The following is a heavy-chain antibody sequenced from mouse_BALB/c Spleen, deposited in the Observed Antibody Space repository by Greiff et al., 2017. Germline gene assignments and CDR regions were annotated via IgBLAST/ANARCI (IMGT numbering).Heavy chain of an antibody. Sequence: LQQPGSELVRPGASVKLSCKASGYTFTSSWMHWVKQRPGQGLEWIGNIYPGSGSTNYDEKFKSKGTLTVDTSSSTAYMHLSSLTSEDSAVYYCTRRGGNYDAMDYWGQGTSVTVSS. V-gene: IGHV1S22*01. CDR1: GYTFTSSW. CDR3: TRRGGNYDAMDY. J-gene: IGHJ4*01. D-gene: IGHD1-1*02. CDR2: IYPGSGST.